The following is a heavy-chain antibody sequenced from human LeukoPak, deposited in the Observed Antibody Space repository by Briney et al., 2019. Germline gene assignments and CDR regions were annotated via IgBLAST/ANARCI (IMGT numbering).Heavy chain of an antibody. V-gene: IGHV4-38-2*02. D-gene: IGHD3-22*01. Sequence: PSETLSLTRTVSGYSISSGYYWAWTRRPPGKGREWIGIFYHRGSTYYNPSLKIRVTITVDTSKNLFSLKLSSVTAADTAVYYCARGEVGDYYDSSDPSYFDYWGQGTLVTVSS. CDR3: ARGEVGDYYDSSDPSYFDY. J-gene: IGHJ4*02. CDR1: GYSISSGYY. CDR2: FYHRGST.